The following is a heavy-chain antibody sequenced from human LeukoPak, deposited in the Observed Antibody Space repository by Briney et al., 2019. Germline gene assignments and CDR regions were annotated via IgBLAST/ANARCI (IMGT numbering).Heavy chain of an antibody. D-gene: IGHD3-3*01. J-gene: IGHJ4*02. CDR1: GFTFSSYG. Sequence: GGSLRLSCAVPGFTFSSYGMHWVRQAPGKGLEWVADLSYVGTIKYYADSVKGRFTISRDNSKNTLYLQMNSLRAEDTAVYYCAKDLNYDFWSGLGNWGQGTLVTVSS. CDR3: AKDLNYDFWSGLGN. V-gene: IGHV3-30*18. CDR2: LSYVGTIK.